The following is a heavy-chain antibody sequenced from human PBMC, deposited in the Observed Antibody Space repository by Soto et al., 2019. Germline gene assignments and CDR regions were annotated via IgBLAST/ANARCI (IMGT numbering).Heavy chain of an antibody. J-gene: IGHJ4*02. V-gene: IGHV1-8*01. CDR1: GYSFTSLD. CDR3: ARGVSAGVDY. D-gene: IGHD3-10*01. Sequence: QVQLVQSGAEVREPGASVKVSCKASGYSFTSLDINWVRQTAGQGLEWMGWMQPSTGRTGYAQKFQGRVTMTRDTSITTAYMELTTLTSDDTAFYSSARGVSAGVDYWGQGTLVTVSS. CDR2: MQPSTGRT.